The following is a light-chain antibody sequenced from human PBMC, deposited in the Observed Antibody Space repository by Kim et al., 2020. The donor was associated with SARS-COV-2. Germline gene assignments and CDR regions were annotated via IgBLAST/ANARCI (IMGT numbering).Light chain of an antibody. J-gene: IGKJ1*01. Sequence: DIQMTQSPSTLSASVGDRVTITCRANQSVTRYLAWYQQRPGEAPKLLIYQASTLESGVPSRFSGSGSGREFTLTISNLQPEDFAIYYCQQYFTYGTFGQGTKLEI. CDR3: QQYFTYGT. CDR1: QSVTRY. V-gene: IGKV1-5*03. CDR2: QAS.